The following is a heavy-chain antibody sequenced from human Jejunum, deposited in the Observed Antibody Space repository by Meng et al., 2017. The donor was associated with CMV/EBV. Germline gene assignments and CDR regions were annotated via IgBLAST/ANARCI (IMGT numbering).Heavy chain of an antibody. CDR1: FTFSTYA. J-gene: IGHJ4*02. CDR3: AKDRGLYSGNYVAGLGD. CDR2: ISYDGTNK. Sequence: FTFSTYAMHWVRQAPGKGLEWVKLISYDGTNKYFADSVKGRFTISRDNSKNMVYLEMNSLRAEDTAVYYCAKDRGLYSGNYVAGLGDWGQGTLVTVSS. V-gene: IGHV3-30*18. D-gene: IGHD1-26*01.